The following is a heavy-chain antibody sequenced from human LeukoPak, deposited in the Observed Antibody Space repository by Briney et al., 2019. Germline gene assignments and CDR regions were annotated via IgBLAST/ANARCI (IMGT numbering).Heavy chain of an antibody. Sequence: GGSLRLSCAASGLTLTDAWMSWVRQAPGKGLEWVGRISAGGRTDYAAPVKGRFTISRDDSKTTLYLQMNSLKTGDTAVYYCTTAPTRTWLPYFDYWGQGTLVTVSS. CDR2: ISAGGRT. CDR3: TTAPTRTWLPYFDY. V-gene: IGHV3-15*01. D-gene: IGHD5-24*01. CDR1: GLTLTDAW. J-gene: IGHJ4*02.